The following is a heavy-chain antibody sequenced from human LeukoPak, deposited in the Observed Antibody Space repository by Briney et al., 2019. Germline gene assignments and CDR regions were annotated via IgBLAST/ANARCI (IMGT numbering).Heavy chain of an antibody. CDR2: IRNKANSYTT. D-gene: IGHD2-15*01. J-gene: IGHJ4*02. CDR1: GFAFSDHY. V-gene: IGHV3-72*01. CDR3: TSGFCTAARCYSSGGDY. Sequence: GGSLRLSCAASGFAFSDHYIDWVRQAPGKGLEWVGRIRNKANSYTTDYAASMKGRFSISRDDSENSVYLQMNNLKTEDTAVFYCTSGFCTAARCYSSGGDYWGQGALVTVSS.